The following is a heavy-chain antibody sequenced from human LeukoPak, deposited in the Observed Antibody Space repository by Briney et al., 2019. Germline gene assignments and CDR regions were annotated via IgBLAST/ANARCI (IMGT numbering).Heavy chain of an antibody. CDR3: ARGGYYGSGNDFRFDP. CDR1: GGSISTYY. D-gene: IGHD3-10*01. Sequence: SETLSLTCTVSGGSISTYYWSWIRQPPGKGLEWIGYIYYTGSTNYNPSLKSRVTISVDTSKNQFSLKLSSVTAADTAVYYCARGGYYGSGNDFRFDPWGQGTLVTVSS. V-gene: IGHV4-59*01. J-gene: IGHJ5*02. CDR2: IYYTGST.